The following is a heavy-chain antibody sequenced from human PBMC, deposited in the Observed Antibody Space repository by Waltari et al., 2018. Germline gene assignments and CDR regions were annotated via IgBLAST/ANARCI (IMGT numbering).Heavy chain of an antibody. CDR3: ARGAVAAGAFDI. J-gene: IGHJ3*02. CDR2: MNHNSGNT. D-gene: IGHD6-19*01. V-gene: IGHV1-8*03. Sequence: VQLVQSGAAVKKPGASVKVSCKASGSPFTSYEINWVRQATGQGREWMGWMNHNSGNTGYEQKFQGRVTITRNTSISTAYMELSSLRSEDTAVYYCARGAVAAGAFDIWGQGTMVTVSS. CDR1: GSPFTSYE.